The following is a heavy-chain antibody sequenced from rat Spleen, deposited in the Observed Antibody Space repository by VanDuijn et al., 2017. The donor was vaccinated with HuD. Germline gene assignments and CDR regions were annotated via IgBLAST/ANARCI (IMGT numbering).Heavy chain of an antibody. CDR1: GYSITSSSR. Sequence: EVQLQESGPGLVKPSQSLSLTCSVTGYSITSSSRWNWIRKFPGNKLEWMGYINSAGSTNYNPSLKSRISITRDTSKNQFFLQVNSVTTEDTATYYCTTGTIAAPYWYFDFWGPGTMVTVSS. V-gene: IGHV3-3*01. CDR2: INSAGST. J-gene: IGHJ1*01. CDR3: TTGTIAAPYWYFDF. D-gene: IGHD1-2*01.